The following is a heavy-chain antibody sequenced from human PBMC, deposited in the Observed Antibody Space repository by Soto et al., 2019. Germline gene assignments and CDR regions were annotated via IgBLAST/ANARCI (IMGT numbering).Heavy chain of an antibody. CDR3: ARGGGVPALGDP. D-gene: IGHD3-16*01. CDR1: GGSFRNSY. Sequence: PSETLSLTCAVYGGSFRNSYWTWIRQSAGKGLEWIGRISTSGNTNYNPSLNSRLTMSVDTSKNQVSLKLTSVTAADTAVYYCARGGGVPALGDPWGQGTLVTVSS. CDR2: ISTSGNT. V-gene: IGHV4-59*10. J-gene: IGHJ5*02.